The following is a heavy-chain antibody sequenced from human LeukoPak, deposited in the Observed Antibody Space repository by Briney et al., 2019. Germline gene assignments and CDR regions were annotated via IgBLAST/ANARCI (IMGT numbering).Heavy chain of an antibody. Sequence: PGGSLRLSCAASGFTFSSYEMNWVRQAPGKGLEWVSYISSSGSTIYYADSVKGRFTISRDNAKNSLYLQMNSLRAEDTAVYYCARVSSWDPYFDYWGQRTLVTVSS. V-gene: IGHV3-48*03. CDR2: ISSSGSTI. D-gene: IGHD6-13*01. J-gene: IGHJ4*02. CDR1: GFTFSSYE. CDR3: ARVSSWDPYFDY.